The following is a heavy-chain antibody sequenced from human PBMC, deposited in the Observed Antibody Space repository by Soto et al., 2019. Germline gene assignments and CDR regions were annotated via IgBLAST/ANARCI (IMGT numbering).Heavy chain of an antibody. Sequence: GGSLRLSCAASGFTFSSYAMHWVRQAPGKGLEWVAVISYDGSNKYYADSVKGRFTISRDNSKNTLYLQMNSLRAEDTAVYYCARDYSGYPGGMDVWGQGTTVTVSS. CDR2: ISYDGSNK. V-gene: IGHV3-30-3*01. CDR1: GFTFSSYA. J-gene: IGHJ6*02. D-gene: IGHD5-12*01. CDR3: ARDYSGYPGGMDV.